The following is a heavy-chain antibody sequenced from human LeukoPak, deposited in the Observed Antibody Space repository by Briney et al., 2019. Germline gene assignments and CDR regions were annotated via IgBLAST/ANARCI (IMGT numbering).Heavy chain of an antibody. D-gene: IGHD2-21*02. J-gene: IGHJ4*02. CDR3: ARSIVVVTYLAY. V-gene: IGHV3-30-3*01. CDR2: ISYDGNNK. CDR1: GFTFSSYA. Sequence: PGGSLRLSCAASGFTFSSYALHWVRQAPGQGLQWVASISYDGNNKYYADSVRVRFTISRDSAKNTLYLQMNSLSTEDTAMYYCARSIVVVTYLAYWGQGTLVTVSS.